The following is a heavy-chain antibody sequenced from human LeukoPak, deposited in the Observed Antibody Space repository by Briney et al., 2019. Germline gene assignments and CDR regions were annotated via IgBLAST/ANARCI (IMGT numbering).Heavy chain of an antibody. CDR2: ISGSGGSA. V-gene: IGHV3-23*01. CDR1: GFTFSSYA. J-gene: IGHJ4*02. D-gene: IGHD6-19*01. Sequence: GGSLRLSCAASGFTFSSYAMSWVRQAPGKGLEWVSAISGSGGSAYYADSVKGRFTISSDNSKNTLYLQMNSLRAEDTAVYYCAKDGFIAVAGTFDYWGQGTLVTVSS. CDR3: AKDGFIAVAGTFDY.